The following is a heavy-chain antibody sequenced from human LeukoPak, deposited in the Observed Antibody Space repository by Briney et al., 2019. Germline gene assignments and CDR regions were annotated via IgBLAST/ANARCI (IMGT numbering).Heavy chain of an antibody. CDR1: GGTFSSYA. J-gene: IGHJ4*02. Sequence: ASVKVSCKASGGTFSSYAISWVRQAPGQGLEWMGGIIPIFGTANYAQKFQGRVTITADESTSTAYMELSSLRSEDTAVYYCAREYRGYDHPVYWGQGTLVTVSS. CDR3: AREYRGYDHPVY. D-gene: IGHD5-12*01. V-gene: IGHV1-69*13. CDR2: IIPIFGTA.